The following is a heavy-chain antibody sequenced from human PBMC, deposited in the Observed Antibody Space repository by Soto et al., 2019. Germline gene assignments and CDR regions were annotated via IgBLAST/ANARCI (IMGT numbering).Heavy chain of an antibody. CDR1: GFTFDDYT. V-gene: IGHV3-43*01. CDR3: AKDGPDYYGSGSAYYFDY. D-gene: IGHD3-10*01. Sequence: PGGSLRLSCAASGFTFDDYTMHWVRQAPGKGLEWVSLISWDGGSTYYADSVKGRFTISRDNSKNSLYLQMNSLRTEDTALYYCAKDGPDYYGSGSAYYFDYWGQGTLVTV. J-gene: IGHJ4*02. CDR2: ISWDGGST.